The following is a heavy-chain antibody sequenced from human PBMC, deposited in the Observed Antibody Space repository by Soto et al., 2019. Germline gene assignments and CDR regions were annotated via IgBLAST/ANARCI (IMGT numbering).Heavy chain of an antibody. D-gene: IGHD6-19*01. CDR3: ARDGTGWTGGDH. V-gene: IGHV3-33*01. J-gene: IGHJ4*02. CDR1: GFTFSAYD. CDR2: LWRDGSKV. Sequence: HPGGSLRLSCAASGFTFSAYDMHWVRQSPGKRLEWVAVLWRDGSKVYYADSVKGRFTISRDNSKNTLYLEMNSLRVEDTAVYYCARDGTGWTGGDHWGQGTLVTVSS.